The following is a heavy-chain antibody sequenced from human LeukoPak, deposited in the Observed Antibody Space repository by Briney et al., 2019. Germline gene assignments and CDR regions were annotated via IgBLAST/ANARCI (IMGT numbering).Heavy chain of an antibody. J-gene: IGHJ4*02. CDR2: ISGSGGST. Sequence: GGSLRLSCAASGFTFSSYAMSWVRQAPGKGLEWVSAISGSGGSTYYADSVKGRFTISRDNSKNTLYLQMNSLRAEDTAVYYCAKPFRRGYSYGLGFDYWGQGTLATVSS. CDR3: AKPFRRGYSYGLGFDY. D-gene: IGHD5-18*01. CDR1: GFTFSSYA. V-gene: IGHV3-23*01.